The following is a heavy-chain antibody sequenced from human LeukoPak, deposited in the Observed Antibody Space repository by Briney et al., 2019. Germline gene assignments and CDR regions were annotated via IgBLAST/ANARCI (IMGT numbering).Heavy chain of an antibody. CDR3: ARDGEGVLGFDY. D-gene: IGHD2-8*02. V-gene: IGHV3-30-3*01. Sequence: QPGRSLRLSCAASGFTFSSYCIHWVRQAPGKGLEWVAVISYDGSNLDYADSVKGRFTISRDNSKNTLYLQMNSLRAEDTAIYYCARDGEGVLGFDYWGQGTLVTVSS. CDR1: GFTFSSYC. CDR2: ISYDGSNL. J-gene: IGHJ4*02.